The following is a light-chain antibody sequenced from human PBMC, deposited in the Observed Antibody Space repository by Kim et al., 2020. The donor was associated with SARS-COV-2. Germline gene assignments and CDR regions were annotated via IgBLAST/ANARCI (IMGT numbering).Light chain of an antibody. J-gene: IGKJ2*01. V-gene: IGKV1-33*01. CDR2: DAA. CDR1: HDINNL. CDR3: QQYDNVPQYT. Sequence: DIHLTQSPSSLSASVGDRVTITCQASHDINNLLNWYQQKPGKPPKLLIYDAATLETGVPSRFSGSGSGTHFTFTISSLQPEDFATYYCQQYDNVPQYTFGQGTKVDIK.